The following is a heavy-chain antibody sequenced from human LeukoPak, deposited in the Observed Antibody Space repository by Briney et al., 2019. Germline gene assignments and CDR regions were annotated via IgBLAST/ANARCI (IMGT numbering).Heavy chain of an antibody. J-gene: IGHJ4*02. CDR1: GFTFSSYA. CDR2: ISGSGGST. V-gene: IGHV3-23*01. Sequence: GGSLRLSCAASGFTFSSYAMSWVRQAPGKGLEWVSAISGSGGSTYYADSVKGRFTISRDNSKNTLYLQMNSLSAEDTAVYSCANYAILSAEGFDYWGQGPLVTVSS. CDR3: ANYAILSAEGFDY. D-gene: IGHD2-2*02.